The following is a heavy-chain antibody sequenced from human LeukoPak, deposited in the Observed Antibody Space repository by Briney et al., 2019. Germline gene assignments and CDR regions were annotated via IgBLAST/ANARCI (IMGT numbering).Heavy chain of an antibody. Sequence: GASVKVSCKASGYTFTGYYMHWVRQAPGQGLEWVGRINPNSGGTNYAQKFQGRVTMTRDTSISTAYMELSRLRSGDTAVYYCARVGGIQQGDYWGQGTLVTVSS. CDR2: INPNSGGT. J-gene: IGHJ4*02. CDR1: GYTFTGYY. CDR3: ARVGGIQQGDY. V-gene: IGHV1-2*06. D-gene: IGHD5-18*01.